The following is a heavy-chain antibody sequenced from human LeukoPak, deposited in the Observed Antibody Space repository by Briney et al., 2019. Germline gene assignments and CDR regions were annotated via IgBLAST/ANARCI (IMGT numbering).Heavy chain of an antibody. Sequence: SETLSLTCTVSGGSISSSNYYWGWIRQPPGKGLEWIGSIYYSGSTYYNPSLKSRVTISVDTSKNQFSLKLSSVTAADTAVYYCARRYGDGYNSGFDYWGQGTLVTVSS. CDR3: ARRYGDGYNSGFDY. J-gene: IGHJ4*02. D-gene: IGHD5-24*01. CDR2: IYYSGST. V-gene: IGHV4-39*07. CDR1: GGSISSSNYY.